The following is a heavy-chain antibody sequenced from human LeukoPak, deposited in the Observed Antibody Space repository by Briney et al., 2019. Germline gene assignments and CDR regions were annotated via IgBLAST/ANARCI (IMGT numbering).Heavy chain of an antibody. D-gene: IGHD6-13*01. CDR3: AREWYSSSWTGGAFDI. J-gene: IGHJ3*02. V-gene: IGHV3-23*01. Sequence: PGGSLRLSCAASGFTFSSYAMSWVRQAPGKGLEWVSAISGSGGNTYYADSVKGRFTISRDNAKNSLYLQMNSLRAEDTAVYYCAREWYSSSWTGGAFDIWGQGTMVTVSS. CDR1: GFTFSSYA. CDR2: ISGSGGNT.